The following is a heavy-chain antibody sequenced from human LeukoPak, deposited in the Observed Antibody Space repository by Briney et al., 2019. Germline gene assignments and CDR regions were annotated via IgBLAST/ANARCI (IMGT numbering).Heavy chain of an antibody. CDR2: IGGNNI. CDR3: ARETIAVFGDAFDI. V-gene: IGHV3-48*03. J-gene: IGHJ3*02. CDR1: ELTLSSYE. Sequence: PGESLRLFCAASELTLSSYEMNWVRQAPGKGLEWLSYIGGNNIYYADSVKGRFTISRDNAKNSLYLQMNSLRAEDAAVYYCARETIAVFGDAFDIWGQGTMVTVSS. D-gene: IGHD6-19*01.